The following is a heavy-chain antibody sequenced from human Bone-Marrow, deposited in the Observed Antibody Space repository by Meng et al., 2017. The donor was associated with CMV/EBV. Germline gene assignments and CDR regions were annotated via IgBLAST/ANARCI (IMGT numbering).Heavy chain of an antibody. CDR1: GFTFSSYA. D-gene: IGHD3-3*01. J-gene: IGHJ4*02. V-gene: IGHV3-23*01. CDR2: ISGSGGST. CDR3: AKGGYYDFWSGLDY. Sequence: ESLKISCAASGFTFSSYAMSWVRQAPGKGLEWVSAISGSGGSTYYADSVKGRFTISRDNSKNTLYLQMNSLRAEDTAVYYCAKGGYYDFWSGLDYWGQGTGVTGSS.